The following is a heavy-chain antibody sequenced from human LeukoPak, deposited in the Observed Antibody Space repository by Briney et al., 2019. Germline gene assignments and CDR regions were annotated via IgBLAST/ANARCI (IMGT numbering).Heavy chain of an antibody. CDR2: ISSTSSTI. V-gene: IGHV3-48*01. D-gene: IGHD3-10*01. CDR1: GFTFSDYT. CDR3: ARGQGPRITMVRVAHDAFDL. Sequence: PGGSLRLSCAASGFTFSDYTMNWIRQAPGKGLEWVSYISSTSSTIYYADSVKGRFTISRDNAKNTLYLQMNRLRAEDTAVYYCARGQGPRITMVRVAHDAFDLWGQGTMVTVSS. J-gene: IGHJ3*01.